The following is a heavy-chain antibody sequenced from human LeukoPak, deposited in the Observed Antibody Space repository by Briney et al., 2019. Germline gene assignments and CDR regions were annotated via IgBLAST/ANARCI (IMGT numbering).Heavy chain of an antibody. D-gene: IGHD5-12*01. CDR1: GFTFRSYA. CDR2: ITSNGDST. J-gene: IGHJ4*02. V-gene: IGHV3-64*02. CDR3: AKVQSIVATIIREPFDY. Sequence: PGESLRLSCAASGFTFRSYAMHWVRQAPGKGLEYVSTITSNGDSTYYADSVKGRFTISRDNSKNTLYLQMNSLRVEDTAVYYCAKVQSIVATIIREPFDYWGQGTLVTVSS.